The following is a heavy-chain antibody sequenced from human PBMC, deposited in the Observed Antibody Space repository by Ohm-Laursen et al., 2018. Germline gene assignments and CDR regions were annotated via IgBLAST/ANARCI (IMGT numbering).Heavy chain of an antibody. J-gene: IGHJ6*02. V-gene: IGHV4-59*01. D-gene: IGHD1-26*01. Sequence: TLSLTCTVSGGSISSYYWSWIRQPPGKGLEWIGNIYYSGSTNYNPSLKIRVTISVDTSKNQFSLKLSSVTAADTAVYYCARDQWDRGYYYYGMDVWGQGTTVTVSS. CDR2: IYYSGST. CDR1: GGSISSYY. CDR3: ARDQWDRGYYYYGMDV.